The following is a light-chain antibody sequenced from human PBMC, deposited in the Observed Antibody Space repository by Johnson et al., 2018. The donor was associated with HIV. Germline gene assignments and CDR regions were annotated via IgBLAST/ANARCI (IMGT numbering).Light chain of an antibody. CDR2: DND. Sequence: VLTQPPSVSAAPGQKVTISCSGSSSNIGNNYVSWYQQLPHTAPKLLISDNDKRPSGIPDRFSGSKSGASAPLDITGLQTGDEADYYCGTWDNSLNVYVFGTGTKVTVL. CDR1: SSNIGNNY. CDR3: GTWDNSLNVYV. J-gene: IGLJ1*01. V-gene: IGLV1-51*01.